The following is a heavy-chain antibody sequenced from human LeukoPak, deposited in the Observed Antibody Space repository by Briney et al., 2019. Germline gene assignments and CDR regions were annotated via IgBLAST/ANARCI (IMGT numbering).Heavy chain of an antibody. D-gene: IGHD3-16*02. V-gene: IGHV1-2*02. J-gene: IGHJ4*02. CDR3: ARGDPDYVWGSYRPWFGY. Sequence: GASVKVSCKASGYTFTGYYMHWVRQAPGQGLEWMGWINPNSGGTNYAQKFQGRVTMTRDTSISTAYMELSRLRSDDTAVYYCARGDPDYVWGSYRPWFGYWGQGTLVTVSS. CDR1: GYTFTGYY. CDR2: INPNSGGT.